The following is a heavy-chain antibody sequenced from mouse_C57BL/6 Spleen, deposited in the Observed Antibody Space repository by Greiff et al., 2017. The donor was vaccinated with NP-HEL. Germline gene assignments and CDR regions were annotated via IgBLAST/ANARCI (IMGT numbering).Heavy chain of an antibody. CDR2: INYDGSST. CDR1: GFTFSDYY. D-gene: IGHD1-1*01. J-gene: IGHJ1*03. CDR3: ARVGVYYYGSSYWWYFDV. V-gene: IGHV5-16*01. Sequence: EVKLVESEGGSVQPGSSMKLSCTASGFTFSDYYMAWVRQVPEKGLEWVANINYDGSSTYYLDSLKSRFIISRDNAKNILYLQMSSLKSEDTATYYCARVGVYYYGSSYWWYFDVWGTGTTVTVSS.